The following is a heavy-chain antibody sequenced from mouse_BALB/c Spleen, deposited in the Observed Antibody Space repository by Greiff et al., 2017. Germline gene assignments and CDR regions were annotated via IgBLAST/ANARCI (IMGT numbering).Heavy chain of an antibody. Sequence: EVQLVESGGGLVQPGGSLKLSCAASGFTFSSYTMSWVRQTPEKRLEWVAYISNGGGSTYYPDTVKGRFTISRDNAKNTLYLQMSSLKSEDTAMYYCARGYGNPGDFDYWGQGTTLTVSS. CDR3: ARGYGNPGDFDY. CDR2: ISNGGGST. CDR1: GFTFSSYT. J-gene: IGHJ2*01. V-gene: IGHV5-12-2*01. D-gene: IGHD2-10*02.